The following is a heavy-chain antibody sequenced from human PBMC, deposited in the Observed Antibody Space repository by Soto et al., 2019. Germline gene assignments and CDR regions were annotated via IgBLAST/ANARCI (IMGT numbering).Heavy chain of an antibody. J-gene: IGHJ4*02. CDR1: EFTLGDYA. V-gene: IGHV3-49*04. CDR3: TTEYGTDY. Sequence: GSLRLSCTASEFTLGDYAMSWVRQAPGKGLEWVGFIRSKAYGGTTEYAASVKGRFTISRDDSKSIAYLQMNSLKTEDTAVYYCTTEYGTDYWGQGTLVTVSS. D-gene: IGHD1-26*01. CDR2: IRSKAYGGTT.